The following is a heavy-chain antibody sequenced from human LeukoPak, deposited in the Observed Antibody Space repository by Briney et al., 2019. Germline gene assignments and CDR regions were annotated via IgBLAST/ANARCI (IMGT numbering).Heavy chain of an antibody. CDR3: AKTEYCGGDCYPLFDY. J-gene: IGHJ4*02. CDR2: ISGSGGST. V-gene: IGHV3-23*01. CDR1: GFTFSSYA. D-gene: IGHD2-21*02. Sequence: GGSLRLSCAASGFTFSSYAMSWVRQAPGKGLEWVSAISGSGGSTYYADSVKGRFTISRDNSKNTLYLQMNSLRAEDTAVYYCAKTEYCGGDCYPLFDYWGQGTLATVSS.